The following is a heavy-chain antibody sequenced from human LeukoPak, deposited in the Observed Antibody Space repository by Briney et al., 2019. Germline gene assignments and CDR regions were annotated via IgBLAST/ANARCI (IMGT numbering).Heavy chain of an antibody. CDR3: ASPSGDLGYYFDY. Sequence: PSETLSLTCAVSGYSISSGYYWGWIRQPPGKGLEWIGSIYHSGSTYYNPSLKSRVTISVDTSKNQFSLKLRSVTAADTAVYYWASPSGDLGYYFDYGAKGPRVTVSS. CDR2: IYHSGST. D-gene: IGHD2-21*02. J-gene: IGHJ4*02. V-gene: IGHV4-38-2*01. CDR1: GYSISSGYY.